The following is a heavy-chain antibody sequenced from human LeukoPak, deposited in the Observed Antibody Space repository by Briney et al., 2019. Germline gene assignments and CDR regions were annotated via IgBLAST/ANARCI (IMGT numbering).Heavy chain of an antibody. V-gene: IGHV4-59*01. J-gene: IGHJ4*02. CDR2: IYYSGST. Sequence: SETLSLTCIVSRVSISSYYWSWIRQPPGKGLEWIGYIYYSGSTNYNPSLKSRVTISVDTSKNQFSLKLSSVTAADTAVYYCARARHRDCGGDCYSSFDYWGQGTLVTVSS. CDR1: RVSISSYY. CDR3: ARARHRDCGGDCYSSFDY. D-gene: IGHD2-21*01.